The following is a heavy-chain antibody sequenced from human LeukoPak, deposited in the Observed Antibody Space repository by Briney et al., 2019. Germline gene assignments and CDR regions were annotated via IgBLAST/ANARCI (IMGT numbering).Heavy chain of an antibody. CDR2: IYNSGST. Sequence: SQTLSLACTVSGGSLSSGGYYWSWIRQHPGKGLEWIGYIYNSGSTYYNPSLKSRVTISVDTSKNQFSLKLSSVTAADTAVYYCARAQTYYYDSSGPFQIDYWGQGTLVTVSS. D-gene: IGHD3-22*01. J-gene: IGHJ4*02. CDR1: GGSLSSGGYY. CDR3: ARAQTYYYDSSGPFQIDY. V-gene: IGHV4-31*03.